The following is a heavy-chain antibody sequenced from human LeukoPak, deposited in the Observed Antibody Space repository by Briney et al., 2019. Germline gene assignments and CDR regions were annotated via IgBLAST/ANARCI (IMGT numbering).Heavy chain of an antibody. J-gene: IGHJ3*02. V-gene: IGHV4-34*01. Sequence: SETLSLTCAVYGGSFSGYYWSWILQPPGKGLEWIGEINHSGSTNYNPSLKSRVTISVDTSKNQFSLKLSSVTAADTAVYYCARGQRGYSYGPAAFDIWGQGTMVTVSS. D-gene: IGHD5-18*01. CDR3: ARGQRGYSYGPAAFDI. CDR2: INHSGST. CDR1: GGSFSGYY.